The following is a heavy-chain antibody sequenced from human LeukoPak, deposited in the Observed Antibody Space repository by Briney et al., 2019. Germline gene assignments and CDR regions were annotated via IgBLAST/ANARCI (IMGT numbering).Heavy chain of an antibody. CDR1: GFTFSSYN. CDR2: ITSSSSSI. J-gene: IGHJ6*03. CDR3: ARDRGYTYGLYMDV. Sequence: GGSLRLSCAASGFTFSSYNMNWVRQAPGKGLEWVSYITSSSSSIYYADSVKGRFTISRDNAKNSLYLQMNSLRAEDTAVYYCARDRGYTYGLYMDVWGKGTTVTVSS. D-gene: IGHD5-18*01. V-gene: IGHV3-48*01.